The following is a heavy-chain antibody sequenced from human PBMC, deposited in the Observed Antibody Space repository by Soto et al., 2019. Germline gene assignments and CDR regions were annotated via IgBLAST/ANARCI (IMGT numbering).Heavy chain of an antibody. CDR3: ARVFYYDSSGYYFSPRVDNWFDP. CDR1: GGSISSGDYY. V-gene: IGHV4-30-4*01. D-gene: IGHD3-22*01. CDR2: TYYSGST. Sequence: SETLSLTCTVSGGSISSGDYYWSWIRQPPGKGLEWIGYTYYSGSTYYNPSLKSRVTISVDTSKNQFSLKLSSVTAADTAVYYCARVFYYDSSGYYFSPRVDNWFDPWGQGTLVTVSS. J-gene: IGHJ5*02.